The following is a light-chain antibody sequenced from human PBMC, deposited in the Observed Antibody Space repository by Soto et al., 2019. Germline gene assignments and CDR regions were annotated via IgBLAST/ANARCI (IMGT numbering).Light chain of an antibody. Sequence: QPVLTQSPSASASLGASVKLTCTLSSGHSSYAIAWHQQQPEKGPRYLMKLNSDGSHSKGDGIPDRFSGSSSGAERYLTISSLQSEDEAEYYCQTWGTDIVVFGGGTKVTVL. J-gene: IGLJ2*01. V-gene: IGLV4-69*01. CDR3: QTWGTDIVV. CDR1: SGHSSYA. CDR2: LNSDGSH.